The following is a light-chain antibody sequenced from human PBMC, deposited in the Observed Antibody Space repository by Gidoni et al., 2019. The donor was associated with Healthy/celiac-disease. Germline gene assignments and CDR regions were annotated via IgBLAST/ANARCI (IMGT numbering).Light chain of an antibody. Sequence: DIQMTQSPSSLSASVGDRVTITCRASQSISSYLNWYQQKPGKAPKLLIYAASSLQSGVPSRFSGSGSGTDFTLTSSSLQPEDFATYYCQQSYSTPPITFGQGTRREIK. J-gene: IGKJ5*01. CDR2: AAS. CDR1: QSISSY. V-gene: IGKV1-39*01. CDR3: QQSYSTPPIT.